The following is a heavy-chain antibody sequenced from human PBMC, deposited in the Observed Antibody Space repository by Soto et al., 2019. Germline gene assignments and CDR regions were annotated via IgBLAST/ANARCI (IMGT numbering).Heavy chain of an antibody. V-gene: IGHV3-30*18. D-gene: IGHD3-16*01. CDR2: ISNDGNKK. Sequence: QVQVVESGGGVVQPGRSLRLSCVASGFAFSSYGMHWVRQAPGKGLERVAVISNDGNKKYYADSVKGRFTVSRDNSKKTVFLQMSSLVAEDTAVFYWAKGLEVGVVHYGMHVWGQGTKVTVSS. CDR3: AKGLEVGVVHYGMHV. CDR1: GFAFSSYG. J-gene: IGHJ6*02.